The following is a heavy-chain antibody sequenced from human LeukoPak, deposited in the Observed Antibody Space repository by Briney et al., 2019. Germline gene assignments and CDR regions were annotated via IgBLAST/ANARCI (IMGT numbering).Heavy chain of an antibody. CDR3: TRHLGIQLRD. Sequence: PGGSLRLSCAASGFTFSGSAMHWVRQASGKGLDWVGRIRSKATSYATAYAASVKGRFTISRDDSKNTAYLQMNSLKTEDTAVYYCTRHLGIQLRDWGQGTLVTVSS. D-gene: IGHD5-18*01. J-gene: IGHJ4*02. V-gene: IGHV3-73*01. CDR2: IRSKATSYAT. CDR1: GFTFSGSA.